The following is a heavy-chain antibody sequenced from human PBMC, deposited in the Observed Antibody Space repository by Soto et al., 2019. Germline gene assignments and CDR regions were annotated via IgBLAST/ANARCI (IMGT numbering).Heavy chain of an antibody. D-gene: IGHD3-22*01. Sequence: QITLKESGPTLVKPTQTLTLTCTFSGFSLSTSGVGVGWIRQPPGKALEWLALIYWNDDKRYSPSLKSRLTITKDTSKNQMVLTMTNMNPVDTATYNCVHSELGYDSRSYWYFDLWGRGTLVTVSS. CDR3: VHSELGYDSRSYWYFDL. CDR1: GFSLSTSGVG. V-gene: IGHV2-5*01. CDR2: IYWNDDK. J-gene: IGHJ2*01.